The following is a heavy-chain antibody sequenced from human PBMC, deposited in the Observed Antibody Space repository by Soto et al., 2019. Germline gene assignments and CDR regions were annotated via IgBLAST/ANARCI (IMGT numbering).Heavy chain of an antibody. J-gene: IGHJ4*02. Sequence: GGSLRLSCAASGFTVSSNYMSWVRQAPGKGLEWVSVIYSGGSTYYADSVKGRFTISRDNSKNTLYLQMNSLGAEDTAVYDCAGAEGSGSYSRFWGQGTLVTVSS. D-gene: IGHD3-10*01. CDR3: AGAEGSGSYSRF. V-gene: IGHV3-66*01. CDR2: IYSGGST. CDR1: GFTVSSNY.